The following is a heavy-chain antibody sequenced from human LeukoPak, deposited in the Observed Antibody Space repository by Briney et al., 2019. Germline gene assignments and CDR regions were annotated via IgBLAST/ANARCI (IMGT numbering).Heavy chain of an antibody. CDR3: AKGFGWYSPDY. CDR2: ISGSGGTT. J-gene: IGHJ4*02. Sequence: SAISGSGGTTYYADSVKGRFTFSRDNSKNTLYLQMNSLRAEDTALYYCAKGFGWYSPDYWGQGTLVTVSS. V-gene: IGHV3-23*01. D-gene: IGHD6-19*01.